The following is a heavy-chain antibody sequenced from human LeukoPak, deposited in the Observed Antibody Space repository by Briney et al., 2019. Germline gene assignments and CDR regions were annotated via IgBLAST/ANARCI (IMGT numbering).Heavy chain of an antibody. Sequence: GGSLRLSCAASGFTFSSYSMNWVRQAPGKGLEWVSSISSSSSYIYYADSVKGRFTISRDNAKNSLYLQMNSLRAEDTAVYYCARDSSRDVLRFLEWLPHDAFDIWGQGTMVTVSS. CDR3: ARDSSRDVLRFLEWLPHDAFDI. J-gene: IGHJ3*02. V-gene: IGHV3-21*01. CDR2: ISSSSSYI. CDR1: GFTFSSYS. D-gene: IGHD3-3*01.